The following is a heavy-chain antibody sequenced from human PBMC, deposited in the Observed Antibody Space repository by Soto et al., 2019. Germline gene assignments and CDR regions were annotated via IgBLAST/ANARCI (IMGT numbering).Heavy chain of an antibody. V-gene: IGHV3-48*02. J-gene: IGHJ4*02. Sequence: EVQLVESGGGLVQPGGSLRLSCAASGFTFSNYAMNWVRQAPGKGLEWVSYISHKSSAIYHADSVKGRFTISRDNAKNSLYHQMNSRRDADTSVYYCARGPYPATTVTIMDYWGQGTLVTVYS. CDR1: GFTFSNYA. CDR3: ARGPYPATTVTIMDY. CDR2: ISHKSSAI. D-gene: IGHD4-17*01.